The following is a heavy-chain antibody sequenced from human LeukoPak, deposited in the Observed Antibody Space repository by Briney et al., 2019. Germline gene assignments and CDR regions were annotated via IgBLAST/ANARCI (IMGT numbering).Heavy chain of an antibody. D-gene: IGHD6-13*01. V-gene: IGHV2-70*11. CDR3: ARSQQGIAAAGTVPYYYYYMDV. J-gene: IGHJ6*03. CDR2: IDWDDDK. Sequence: SGPALVKPTQTLTLTCTFSGFSLSTSGMCVSWIRQPPGKALEWLARIDWDDDKYYSTSLKTRLTISKGTSKNQVVLTMTNMDPVDTATYYCARSQQGIAAAGTVPYYYYYMDVWGKGTTVTVSS. CDR1: GFSLSTSGMC.